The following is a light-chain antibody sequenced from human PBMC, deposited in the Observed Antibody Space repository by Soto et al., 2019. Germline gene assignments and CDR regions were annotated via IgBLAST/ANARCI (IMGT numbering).Light chain of an antibody. CDR2: DVS. CDR1: GSDVGGYNY. CDR3: SSYTSGSTRVV. Sequence: QLVLTQPASVSGSPGQSITISCTGTGSDVGGYNYVSWYQQHPGKAPKVMIYDVSKRPSGISNRFSGSKSGNTASLTISGLQIEDEADYYCSSYTSGSTRVVFGGGTKLTVL. J-gene: IGLJ2*01. V-gene: IGLV2-14*03.